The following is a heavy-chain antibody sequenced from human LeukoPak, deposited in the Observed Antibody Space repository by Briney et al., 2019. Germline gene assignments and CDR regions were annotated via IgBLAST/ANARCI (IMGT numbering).Heavy chain of an antibody. V-gene: IGHV1-8*03. CDR3: ARDLWAYSSSWYGWSSHGWFDP. D-gene: IGHD6-13*01. CDR1: GYSFTNYD. J-gene: IGHJ5*02. CDR2: MNPKSGDT. Sequence: ASVKVSCKASGYSFTNYDINWVRQATGQGLEWMGWMNPKSGDTGYSQKFQGRVFITRDTSINTAYMELRSLRSDDTAVYYCARDLWAYSSSWYGWSSHGWFDPWGQGTLVTVSS.